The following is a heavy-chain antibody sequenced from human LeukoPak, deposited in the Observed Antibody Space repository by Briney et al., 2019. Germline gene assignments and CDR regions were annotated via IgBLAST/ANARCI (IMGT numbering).Heavy chain of an antibody. V-gene: IGHV3-48*01. Sequence: GGSLRLSCAASGFTFSTYSMNWVRQAPGKGLEWVSYIDTGTSTIYYADSVKGRFTISKDNSKNTLYLQMNSLRAEDTAVYYCARDPRIAVAGTIGGAFDYWGQGTLVTVSS. CDR1: GFTFSTYS. D-gene: IGHD6-19*01. CDR3: ARDPRIAVAGTIGGAFDY. CDR2: IDTGTSTI. J-gene: IGHJ4*02.